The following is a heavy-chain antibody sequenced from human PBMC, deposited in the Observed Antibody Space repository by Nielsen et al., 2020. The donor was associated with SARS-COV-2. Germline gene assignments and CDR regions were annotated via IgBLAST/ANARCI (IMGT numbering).Heavy chain of an antibody. CDR1: GFSFGNFG. Sequence: GESLKISCTASGFSFGNFGMNWVRQAPGKALEWVSLVYSGGRTTDYADSVKGRFTISRDTANNSLYLQMNSLRVEDTAIYYCARDLFHGFWGQGTVVTVS. J-gene: IGHJ4*02. V-gene: IGHV3-23*03. CDR2: VYSGGRTT. CDR3: ARDLFHGF. D-gene: IGHD6-25*01.